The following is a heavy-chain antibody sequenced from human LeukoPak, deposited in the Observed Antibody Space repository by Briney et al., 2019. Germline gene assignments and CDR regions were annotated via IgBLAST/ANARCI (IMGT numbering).Heavy chain of an antibody. V-gene: IGHV4-59*01. Sequence: PSETLSLTCTVSGGSISSYYWSWIRQPPGKGLEWIGYMYYSGNANYNPSLKSRVTISVDTSTNQFSLKLSSVTAADTAVYYCARHPSDRIVGATVFDYWGQGTLVTVSS. D-gene: IGHD1-26*01. CDR2: MYYSGNA. CDR3: ARHPSDRIVGATVFDY. J-gene: IGHJ4*02. CDR1: GGSISSYY.